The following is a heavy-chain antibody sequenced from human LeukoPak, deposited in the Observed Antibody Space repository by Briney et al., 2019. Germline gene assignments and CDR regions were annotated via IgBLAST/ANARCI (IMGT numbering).Heavy chain of an antibody. CDR2: IYYSGST. CDR1: DGSISSYY. J-gene: IGHJ4*02. D-gene: IGHD1-26*01. Sequence: SETLSLTCTVSDGSISSYYWSWIRQHPGKGLEWIGYIYYSGSTYYSPSLNSRVTISVDTSKNQFSLKLSSVTAADTAVYYCARVTQVGATTFDFWGQGTLVTVSS. V-gene: IGHV4-59*06. CDR3: ARVTQVGATTFDF.